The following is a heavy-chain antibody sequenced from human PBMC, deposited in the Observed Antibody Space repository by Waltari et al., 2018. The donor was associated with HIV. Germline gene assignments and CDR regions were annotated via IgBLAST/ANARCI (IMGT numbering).Heavy chain of an antibody. CDR2: IYWDDDN. V-gene: IGHV2-5*02. Sequence: QITLKESGPTLVKPTKTLTLTCTFPGFSLSTSGVGVGWIRQPPGKAPEWLALIYWDDDNRYSPSLKSRLTITKDTSKNQVVLTMTNMDPVDTATYYCVHTTGLYCTTTYCRTFYSGKDVWGQGTTVTVSS. D-gene: IGHD2-8*01. CDR3: VHTTGLYCTTTYCRTFYSGKDV. CDR1: GFSLSTSGVG. J-gene: IGHJ6*02.